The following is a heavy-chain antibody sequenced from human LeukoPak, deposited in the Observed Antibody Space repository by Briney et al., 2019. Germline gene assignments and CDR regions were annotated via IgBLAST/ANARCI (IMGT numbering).Heavy chain of an antibody. CDR1: GGSISSSSYY. D-gene: IGHD3-16*02. Sequence: SETLSLTCTVSGGSISSSSYYWGWIRQPPGKGLEWIGSIYYSGSTYYNPSLKSRVTISVDTSKNQFSLKLSSVTAADTAVYYCASRIMITFGGVIVDYWGQGTLVTVSS. J-gene: IGHJ4*02. CDR2: IYYSGST. V-gene: IGHV4-39*01. CDR3: ASRIMITFGGVIVDY.